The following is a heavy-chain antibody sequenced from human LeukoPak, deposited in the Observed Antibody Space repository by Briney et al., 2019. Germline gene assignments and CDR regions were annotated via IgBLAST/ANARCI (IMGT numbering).Heavy chain of an antibody. CDR3: AREAGGPGVCYSLYCHYYYMDV. V-gene: IGHV4-39*02. J-gene: IGHJ6*03. D-gene: IGHD2-8*01. CDR1: GGSISSSSYY. CDR2: IYYSGST. Sequence: SETLSLTCTVSGGSISSSSYYWGWIRQPPGKGLEWIGSIYYSGSTYYNPSLKSRVTISVDTSKNQFSLKLSSVTAADTAVYYCAREAGGPGVCYSLYCHYYYMDVWGKGTTVTVSS.